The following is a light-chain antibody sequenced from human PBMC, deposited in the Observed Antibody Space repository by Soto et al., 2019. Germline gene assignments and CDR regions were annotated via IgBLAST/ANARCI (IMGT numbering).Light chain of an antibody. V-gene: IGKV1-5*03. CDR3: QHYPHYPWT. J-gene: IGKJ1*01. CDR1: QHVNDW. Sequence: DIQMTQSPSMLSASVGDRVIMTCRASQHVNDWLAWYHQRPGKAPYLLIYKASNLQGGVPSRFRGTGYGAEFTLTISSLQPDDLSTYYCQHYPHYPWTFGQGTRVEV. CDR2: KAS.